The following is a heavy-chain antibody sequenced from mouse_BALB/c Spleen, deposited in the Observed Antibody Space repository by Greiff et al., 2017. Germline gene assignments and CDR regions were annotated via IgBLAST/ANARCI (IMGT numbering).Heavy chain of an antibody. V-gene: IGHV5-6-3*01. CDR2: INSNGGST. CDR1: GFTFSSYG. CDR3: ARAPAHYYGYYAMDY. Sequence: DVMLVESGGGLVQPGGSLKLSCAASGFTFSSYGMSWVRQTPDKRLELVATINSNGGSTYYPDSVKGRFTISRDNAKNTLYLQMSSLKSEDTAMYYCARAPAHYYGYYAMDYWGQGTSVTVSS. J-gene: IGHJ4*01. D-gene: IGHD1-2*01.